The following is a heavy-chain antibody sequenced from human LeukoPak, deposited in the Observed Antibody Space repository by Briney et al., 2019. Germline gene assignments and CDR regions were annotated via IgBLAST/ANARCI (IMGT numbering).Heavy chain of an antibody. CDR3: ASGHIVVVTAPRAAFDI. CDR1: GYTFTSYG. CDR2: ISAYNGNT. Sequence: ASVKVSCKASGYTFTSYGISWVRQAPGQGLEWMGWISAYNGNTNYAQKFQGRVTMTRDTSISTAYMKLSRLRSDDTAVYYCASGHIVVVTAPRAAFDIWGQGTMVTVSS. J-gene: IGHJ3*02. D-gene: IGHD2-21*02. V-gene: IGHV1-18*01.